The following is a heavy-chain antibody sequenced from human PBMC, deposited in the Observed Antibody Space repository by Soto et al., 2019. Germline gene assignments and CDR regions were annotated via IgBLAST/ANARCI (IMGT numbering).Heavy chain of an antibody. CDR3: AKEQRDCSSTSCPTGGYYYYGMDV. V-gene: IGHV3-23*01. D-gene: IGHD2-2*01. Sequence: EVQLLESGGGLVQPGGSLRLSCAASGFTFSSYAMSWVRQAPGKGLEWVSAISGSGGSTYYADSVKGRFTISRDNSKNTLYLQMNSLRAEDTAVYYCAKEQRDCSSTSCPTGGYYYYGMDVWGQGTTVTVSS. J-gene: IGHJ6*02. CDR1: GFTFSSYA. CDR2: ISGSGGST.